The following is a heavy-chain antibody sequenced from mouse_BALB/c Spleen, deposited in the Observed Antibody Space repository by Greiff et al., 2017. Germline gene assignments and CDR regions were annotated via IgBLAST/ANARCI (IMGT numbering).Heavy chain of an antibody. CDR1: GFTFSSFG. CDR2: ISSGSSTI. Sequence: EVMLVESGGGLVQPGGSRKLSCAASGFTFSSFGMHWVRQAPEKGLEWVAYISSGSSTIYYADTVKGRFTISRDNPKNTLFLQMTSLRSEDTAMYYCAKTTYLLFAMDYWGQGTSVTVSS. J-gene: IGHJ4*01. CDR3: AKTTYLLFAMDY. V-gene: IGHV5-17*02. D-gene: IGHD1-1*02.